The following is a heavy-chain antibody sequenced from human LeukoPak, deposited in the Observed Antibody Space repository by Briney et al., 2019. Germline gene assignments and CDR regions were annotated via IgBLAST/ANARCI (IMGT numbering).Heavy chain of an antibody. CDR2: INPNSGVT. CDR3: ASEYKYDSSGANALDI. V-gene: IGHV1-2*02. J-gene: IGHJ3*02. Sequence: ASVKVSCKASGYTFTDDYVHWVRQAPGQGLEGMGWINPNSGVTNYAQKFQGLVTMTRDMSISTAYMELSSLRSADTAVYYCASEYKYDSSGANALDIWGQGTMVTVSS. D-gene: IGHD3-22*01. CDR1: GYTFTDDY.